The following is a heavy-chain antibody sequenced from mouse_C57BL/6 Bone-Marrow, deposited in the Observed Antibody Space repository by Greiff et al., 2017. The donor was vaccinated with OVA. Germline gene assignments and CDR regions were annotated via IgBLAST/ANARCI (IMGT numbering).Heavy chain of an antibody. CDR3: APGSSGYAMDY. CDR1: GYTFTSYW. J-gene: IGHJ4*01. D-gene: IGHD3-2*02. CDR2: INPSSGYT. V-gene: IGHV1-7*01. Sequence: QVQLQQSGADLAKPGASVKLSCKASGYTFTSYWMHWVKQRPGQGLEWIGYINPSSGYTKYNQKFKDKATLTADKSSSTAYMQLSSLTYEDSAVYYCAPGSSGYAMDYWGQGTSVTVSS.